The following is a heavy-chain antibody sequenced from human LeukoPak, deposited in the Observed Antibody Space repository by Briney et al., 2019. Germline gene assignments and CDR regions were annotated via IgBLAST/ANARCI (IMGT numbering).Heavy chain of an antibody. CDR3: AKGRALLWFGDPNFDY. CDR1: GFTFSSYG. J-gene: IGHJ4*02. D-gene: IGHD3-10*01. Sequence: GGSLRLSCAASGFTFSSYGMHWVRQAPGKGLEWVAFIRYDGSNKYYADSVKGRFTISRDNSKNTLYLQMNSLRAEDTAVYYCAKGRALLWFGDPNFDYRGQGTLVTVSS. V-gene: IGHV3-30*02. CDR2: IRYDGSNK.